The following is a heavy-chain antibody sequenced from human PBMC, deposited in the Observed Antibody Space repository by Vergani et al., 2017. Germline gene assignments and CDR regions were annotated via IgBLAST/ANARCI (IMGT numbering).Heavy chain of an antibody. CDR3: ARIRGGYCSGGSCSDFDY. CDR2: IFSNDEK. Sequence: ESGGGLVKPGGSLRLSCAASGFTFSDYYMSWIRQPPGKALEWLAHIFSNDEKSYSTSLKSRLTISKDTSKSQVVLTMTNMDPVDTATYYCARIRGGYCSGGSCSDFDYWGQGTLVTVSS. V-gene: IGHV2-26*01. D-gene: IGHD2-15*01. J-gene: IGHJ4*02. CDR1: GFTFSDYY.